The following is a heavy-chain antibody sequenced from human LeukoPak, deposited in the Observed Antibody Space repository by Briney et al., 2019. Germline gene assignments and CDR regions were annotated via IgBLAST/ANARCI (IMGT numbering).Heavy chain of an antibody. V-gene: IGHV4-34*01. D-gene: IGHD6-19*01. CDR3: ARQAVAGPFDY. CDR2: INHNGST. CDR1: GGSFSGYY. J-gene: IGHJ4*02. Sequence: SETLSLTCAVYGGSFSGYYWSWIRQPPGKGLEWIGEINHNGSTNYNPSLKSRVTISVDTSKNQFSLKLSSVTAADTAVYYCARQAVAGPFDYWGQGTLVTVSS.